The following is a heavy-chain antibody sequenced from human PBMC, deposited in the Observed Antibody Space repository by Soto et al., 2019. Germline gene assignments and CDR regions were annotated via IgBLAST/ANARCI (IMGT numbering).Heavy chain of an antibody. J-gene: IGHJ6*02. CDR3: AREVITGILYYYYGMDV. CDR2: IKQDGSEK. Sequence: PGGSLRLSCAASGFTFSSYSMSWVRQAPGKGLEWVANIKQDGSEKYYVDSVKGRFTISRDNAKNSLYLQMNSLRAEDTAVYYCAREVITGILYYYYGMDVWGQGTTVTVSS. CDR1: GFTFSSYS. V-gene: IGHV3-7*01. D-gene: IGHD3-10*01.